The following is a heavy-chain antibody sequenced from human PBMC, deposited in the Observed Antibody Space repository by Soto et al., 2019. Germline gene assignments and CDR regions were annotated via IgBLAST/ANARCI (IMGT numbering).Heavy chain of an antibody. CDR3: VKEGYMRSDWYGQFDY. CDR2: ISSYGADT. CDR1: EFPFNSYP. D-gene: IGHD6-19*01. V-gene: IGHV3-64D*06. Sequence: PGGSLSLPGSASEFPFNSYPMHWARQAPGRGLEFVSAISSYGADTYYGDSVKGRFAISRDNSKNALYLQMSSLRAEDTALYYCVKEGYMRSDWYGQFDYWGQGALVTVS. J-gene: IGHJ4*02.